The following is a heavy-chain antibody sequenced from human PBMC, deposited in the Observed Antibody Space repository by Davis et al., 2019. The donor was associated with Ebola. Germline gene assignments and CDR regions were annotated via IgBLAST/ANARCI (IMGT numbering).Heavy chain of an antibody. CDR3: ARDRDSSSWYIDY. V-gene: IGHV3-30-3*01. Sequence: PGGSLRPSCAASGFTFSNYAMHWVRQAPGKGLEWVAVISYDGSNKYYADSVKGRFTISRDNSKNTLYLQMNSLRAEDTAVYYCARDRDSSSWYIDYWGQGTLVTVSS. D-gene: IGHD6-13*01. CDR2: ISYDGSNK. CDR1: GFTFSNYA. J-gene: IGHJ4*02.